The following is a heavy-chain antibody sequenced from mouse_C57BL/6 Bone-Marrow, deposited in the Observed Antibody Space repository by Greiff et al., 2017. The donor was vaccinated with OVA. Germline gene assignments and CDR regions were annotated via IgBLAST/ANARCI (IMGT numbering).Heavy chain of an antibody. CDR1: GYTFTSYG. Sequence: VKVVESGAELARPGASVKLSCKASGYTFTSYGISWVKQRTGQGLEWIGEIYPRSGNTYYNEKFKGKATLTADKSSSTAYMELRSLTSEDSAVYFCAGYYYGSSGRFAYWGQGTLVTVSA. CDR2: IYPRSGNT. J-gene: IGHJ3*01. CDR3: AGYYYGSSGRFAY. V-gene: IGHV1-81*01. D-gene: IGHD1-1*01.